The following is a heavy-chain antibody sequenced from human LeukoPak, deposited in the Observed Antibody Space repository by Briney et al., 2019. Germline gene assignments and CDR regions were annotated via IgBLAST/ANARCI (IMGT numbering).Heavy chain of an antibody. D-gene: IGHD6-13*01. Sequence: ASVKVSCKASGYTFTGYYMHWVRQAPGQGLEWMGIINPSGGSTSYAQKFQGRVTMTRDMSTSTVYMELSSLRSEDTAVYYCARGSSWYDYYYYMDVWGKGTTVTVSS. V-gene: IGHV1-46*01. CDR1: GYTFTGYY. CDR3: ARGSSWYDYYYYMDV. J-gene: IGHJ6*03. CDR2: INPSGGST.